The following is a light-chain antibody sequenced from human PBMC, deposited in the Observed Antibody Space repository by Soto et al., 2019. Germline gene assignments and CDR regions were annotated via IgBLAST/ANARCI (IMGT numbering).Light chain of an antibody. J-gene: IGLJ3*02. CDR3: QTFDSSLTISWV. V-gene: IGLV1-40*01. CDR2: GDN. Sequence: QSVLTQPPSVSAAPGQKVTISCSGSSSNIGNNYVSWYQQVLGSAPRLLLSGDNTRPSGVPDRFSGSRSGTSASLAITGLQAEDEADYYCQTFDSSLTISWVFGGGTQLTVL. CDR1: SSNIGNNY.